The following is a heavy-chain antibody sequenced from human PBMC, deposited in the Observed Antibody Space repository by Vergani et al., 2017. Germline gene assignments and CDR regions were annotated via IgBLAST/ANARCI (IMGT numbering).Heavy chain of an antibody. CDR1: GFTFSSYG. CDR3: ARALGHRRGWYFYYYYGMXV. CDR2: ISYDGSNK. V-gene: IGHV3-30*03. D-gene: IGHD6-19*01. J-gene: IGHJ6*02. Sequence: QVQLVESGGGVVQPGRSLRLSCAASGFTFSSYGMHWVRQAPGKGLEWVAVISYDGSNKYYADSVKGRFTISRDNSKNTLYLQMNSLRAEDTAVYYCARALGHRRGWYFYYYYGMXVWGQGP.